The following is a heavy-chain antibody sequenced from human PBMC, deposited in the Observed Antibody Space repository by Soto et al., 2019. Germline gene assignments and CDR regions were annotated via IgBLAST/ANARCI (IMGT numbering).Heavy chain of an antibody. Sequence: PSETLSLTCAVYGGSFSGYYWSWIRQPPGKGLEWIGEINHSGSTNYNPSLKSRVTISVDTSKNQFSLKLSSVTAADTAVYYCARRRIGYCSGGSCYANVFDIWGQGTMVTVSS. CDR1: GGSFSGYY. D-gene: IGHD2-15*01. CDR3: ARRRIGYCSGGSCYANVFDI. J-gene: IGHJ3*02. CDR2: INHSGST. V-gene: IGHV4-34*01.